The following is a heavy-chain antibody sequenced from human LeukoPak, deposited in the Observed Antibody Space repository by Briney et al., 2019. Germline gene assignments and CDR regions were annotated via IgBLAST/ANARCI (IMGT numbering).Heavy chain of an antibody. J-gene: IGHJ6*02. CDR3: AKGWVGLIIIPGWEYDYYGMDV. D-gene: IGHD3/OR15-3a*01. CDR2: ISSSGSYM. Sequence: PGGSLRLSCAASGFTLSTYSMNWVRQAPGKGLEWVSSISSSGSYMYYVDSVKGRFTISRDKAKNSLYLQMNSLRAEDTAVYYCAKGWVGLIIIPGWEYDYYGMDVWGQGTTVTVSS. V-gene: IGHV3-21*01. CDR1: GFTLSTYS.